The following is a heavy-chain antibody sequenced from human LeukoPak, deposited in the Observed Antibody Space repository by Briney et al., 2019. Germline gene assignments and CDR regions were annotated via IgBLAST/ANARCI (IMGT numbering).Heavy chain of an antibody. CDR2: ITGDGVTT. D-gene: IGHD3-16*01. J-gene: IGHJ4*02. Sequence: TGGSLRLSCAASGFPFSSSAMSWVRQTPANGLEWVSSITGDGVTTYYADSVKGRFTISRDNSKNVLFLQMNSLGAEDSASYFCAKERRRVDTSMIRSYYFDYWSQGTPVTVSS. CDR3: AKERRRVDTSMIRSYYFDY. CDR1: GFPFSSSA. V-gene: IGHV3-23*01.